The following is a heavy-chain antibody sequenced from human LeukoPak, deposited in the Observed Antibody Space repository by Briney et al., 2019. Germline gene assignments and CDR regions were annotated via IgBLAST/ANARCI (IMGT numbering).Heavy chain of an antibody. Sequence: SETLSLSCPVSGSSISSGAFSWSWIRQSPGKGLECIGYMYRSGSTYYNPSLESRVTISVERSKNEISLKLTSVTACDTAVYYCARGDDILPRSGRLLAYWGQGIQVTVSS. CDR3: ARGDDILPRSGRLLAY. V-gene: IGHV4-30-2*06. J-gene: IGHJ4*02. CDR1: GSSISSGAFS. CDR2: MYRSGST. D-gene: IGHD3-9*01.